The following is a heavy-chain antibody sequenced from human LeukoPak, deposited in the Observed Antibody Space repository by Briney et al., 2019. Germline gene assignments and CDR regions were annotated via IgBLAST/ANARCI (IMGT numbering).Heavy chain of an antibody. D-gene: IGHD3-3*01. Sequence: SVKVSCKASGGTFSSYAISWVRQAPGQGLEWMGGIIPIFGTANYAQKFQGRVTITADESTSTAYMELSSLRSEDTAVYYCAARPPIFGVVTEFDYWGQGTLVTVST. CDR2: IIPIFGTA. CDR3: AARPPIFGVVTEFDY. V-gene: IGHV1-69*01. J-gene: IGHJ4*02. CDR1: GGTFSSYA.